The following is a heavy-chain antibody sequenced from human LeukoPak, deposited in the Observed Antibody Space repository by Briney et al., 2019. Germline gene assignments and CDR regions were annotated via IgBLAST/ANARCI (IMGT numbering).Heavy chain of an antibody. CDR3: ARELGVSRAFDI. CDR2: MRRGSDYQ. J-gene: IGHJ3*02. CDR1: GFNLNDYY. V-gene: IGHV3-11*05. D-gene: IGHD6-6*01. Sequence: GESLRLSCVGSGFNLNDYYMAWIRQTPGKGLQRVSYMRRGSDYQAYEDSVKGRFTISRDNGKNSLHLQMNSLTAEDTAVYYCARELGVSRAFDIWGQGTMVTVSS.